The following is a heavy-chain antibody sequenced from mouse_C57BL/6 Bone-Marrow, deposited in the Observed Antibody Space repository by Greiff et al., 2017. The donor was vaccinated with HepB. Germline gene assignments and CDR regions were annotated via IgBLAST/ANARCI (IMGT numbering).Heavy chain of an antibody. CDR3: ARSHLRWLLRSYAMDY. J-gene: IGHJ4*01. V-gene: IGHV7-3*01. CDR2: IRNKANGYTT. CDR1: GFTFTDYY. D-gene: IGHD2-3*01. Sequence: DVMLVESGGGLVQPGGSLSLSCAASGFTFTDYYMSWVRQPPGKALEWLGFIRNKANGYTTEYSASVKDRFTISRANSQSILYLQMNALRAKDSATYYCARSHLRWLLRSYAMDYWGQGTSVTVAS.